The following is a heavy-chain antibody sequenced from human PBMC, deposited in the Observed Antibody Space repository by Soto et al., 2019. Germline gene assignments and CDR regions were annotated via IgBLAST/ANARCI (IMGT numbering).Heavy chain of an antibody. CDR1: GYTFNNYA. Sequence: QVQLVQSGAEVKKPGASVKVSCKASGYTFNNYAMQWVRQAPGQRLERMGWTNGSDGNTEYSQKFQGRVTITRDTSARIAYMELSDLRTEDTAVYYCARDHFGLDVWGQGTTVTVSS. J-gene: IGHJ6*02. CDR3: ARDHFGLDV. CDR2: TNGSDGNT. V-gene: IGHV1-3*01. D-gene: IGHD3-3*02.